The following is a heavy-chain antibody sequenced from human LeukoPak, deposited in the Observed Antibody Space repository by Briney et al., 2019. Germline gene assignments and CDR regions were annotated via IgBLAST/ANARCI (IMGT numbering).Heavy chain of an antibody. D-gene: IGHD6-13*01. CDR2: ISAYNGNT. CDR3: ARGLVGRSRPYGYSSSLNWFDP. CDR1: GYTFTSYG. J-gene: IGHJ5*02. V-gene: IGHV1-18*01. Sequence: ASVKVSCKASGYTFTSYGISWVRQAPGQGLEWMGWISAYNGNTNYAQKLQGRVTMTRNTSISTAYMELSSLRSEDTAVYYCARGLVGRSRPYGYSSSLNWFDPWGQGTLVTVSS.